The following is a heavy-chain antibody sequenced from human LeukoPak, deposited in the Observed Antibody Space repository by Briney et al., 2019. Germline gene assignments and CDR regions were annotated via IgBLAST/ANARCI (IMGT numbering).Heavy chain of an antibody. Sequence: ASVKVSCKASGYSSTDYYIYWVRQAPGQGLEWMGWIKPNSGNTNYVQKFEGRVTMTRDTSISTAYMELRSLRSDDTAVYYCATKKYSGSFYAFWGQGTLVTVSS. CDR2: IKPNSGNT. CDR3: ATKKYSGSFYAF. J-gene: IGHJ4*02. D-gene: IGHD1-26*01. V-gene: IGHV1-2*02. CDR1: GYSSTDYY.